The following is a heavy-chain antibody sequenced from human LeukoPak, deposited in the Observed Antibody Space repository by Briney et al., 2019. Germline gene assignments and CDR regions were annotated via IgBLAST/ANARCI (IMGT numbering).Heavy chain of an antibody. D-gene: IGHD3-10*01. CDR3: ARDQRYYYGSGSYSTFGY. CDR2: IHYTGTT. Sequence: PSETLSLTCTVSGGSIRSSSYNWGWIRQPPGKGLVWIGSIHYTGTTFYNPSLKSRVTISVDTSKNQFSLKLNSVTAADTAVYYCARDQRYYYGSGSYSTFGYWGQGTLVTVSS. CDR1: GGSIRSSSYN. J-gene: IGHJ4*02. V-gene: IGHV4-39*07.